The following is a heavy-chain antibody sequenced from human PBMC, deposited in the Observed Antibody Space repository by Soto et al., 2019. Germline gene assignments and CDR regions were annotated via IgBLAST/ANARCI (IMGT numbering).Heavy chain of an antibody. D-gene: IGHD3-16*01. Sequence: GGSLRLSCVASGFAFGNSAMGWVRQAPGKGLEWVSAITANADTTYYADSVKGRFTISRDNSKNTLYLQMNSLRAEDTAVYYCAKDMGDGPPYGWDYYYGMDVWGQGTTVTVSS. V-gene: IGHV3-23*01. CDR2: ITANADTT. CDR1: GFAFGNSA. J-gene: IGHJ6*02. CDR3: AKDMGDGPPYGWDYYYGMDV.